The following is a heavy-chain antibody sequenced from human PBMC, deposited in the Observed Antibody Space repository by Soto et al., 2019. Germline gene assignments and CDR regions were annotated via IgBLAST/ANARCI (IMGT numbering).Heavy chain of an antibody. D-gene: IGHD6-19*01. Sequence: GGSLRLSCAASGFTFSSYWMSWVRQAPGKGLEWVANIKQDGSEKYYVDSVKGRFTISRGNAKNSLYLQMNSLRAEDTAVYYCARSYSSGWYEYYYYYMDVWGKGTTVTVSS. J-gene: IGHJ6*03. CDR2: IKQDGSEK. CDR3: ARSYSSGWYEYYYYYMDV. V-gene: IGHV3-7*01. CDR1: GFTFSSYW.